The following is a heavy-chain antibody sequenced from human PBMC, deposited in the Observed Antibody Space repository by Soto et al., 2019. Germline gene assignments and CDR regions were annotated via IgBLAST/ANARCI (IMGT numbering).Heavy chain of an antibody. V-gene: IGHV3-15*01. J-gene: IGHJ6*02. D-gene: IGHD1-7*01. Sequence: GGSLRLSCAASGFTFSNAWMSWVRQAPGKGLEWVGHIKSKTDGGTTDYAAPVKGRFTISRDDSKNTLYLQMNSLKTEDTAVYYCTTVGSGITGTTPTGRGYYYGMDVWGQGTTVTVSS. CDR3: TTVGSGITGTTPTGRGYYYGMDV. CDR1: GFTFSNAW. CDR2: IKSKTDGGTT.